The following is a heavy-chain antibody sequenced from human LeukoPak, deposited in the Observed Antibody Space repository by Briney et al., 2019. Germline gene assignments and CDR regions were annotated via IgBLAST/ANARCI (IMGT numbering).Heavy chain of an antibody. D-gene: IGHD3-22*01. CDR2: IYYSGST. V-gene: IGHV4-39*01. CDR1: GGSISSGSYY. Sequence: SETLSLTCTVSGGSISSGSYYWGWIRQPPGKGLEWIGSIYYSGSTYYNPSLKSRVTISVDTSKNQFSLKLSSVTAADTAVYYCARHRRLGYYYDSTGPPEHWGQGTLVTVSS. J-gene: IGHJ4*02. CDR3: ARHRRLGYYYDSTGPPEH.